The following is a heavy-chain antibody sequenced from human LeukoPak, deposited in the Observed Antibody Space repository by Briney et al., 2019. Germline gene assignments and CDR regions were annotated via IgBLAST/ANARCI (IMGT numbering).Heavy chain of an antibody. D-gene: IGHD3-16*01. J-gene: IGHJ4*02. CDR1: RFTPSSYS. Sequence: GGAPRLSRAASRFTPSSYSMNWVRQAPGNGLEWVSSISSSSTYIYYADSVKGRFTISRDNAKNSVYLQMNSLRAEDTAVYYCARDRSHITSDYWGQGTLVTVSS. CDR3: ARDRSHITSDY. V-gene: IGHV3-21*01. CDR2: ISSSSTYI.